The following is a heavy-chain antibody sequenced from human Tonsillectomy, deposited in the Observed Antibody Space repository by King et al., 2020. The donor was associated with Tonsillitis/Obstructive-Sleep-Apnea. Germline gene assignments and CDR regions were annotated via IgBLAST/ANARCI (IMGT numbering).Heavy chain of an antibody. J-gene: IGHJ3*02. V-gene: IGHV5-51*01. CDR1: GYSFTSYW. Sequence: QLVQSGAEVKKPGESLKISCKGSGYSFTSYWIGWVRLMPGKGLEWMGIIYPGDSDTRYSPSFQGQVTISADKSISAAYLQWSSLKASDTAMYYCARLDCSGGSCYSTPGRGLTPHLDAFDIWGQGTMVTVSS. CDR2: IYPGDSDT. D-gene: IGHD2-15*01. CDR3: ARLDCSGGSCYSTPGRGLTPHLDAFDI.